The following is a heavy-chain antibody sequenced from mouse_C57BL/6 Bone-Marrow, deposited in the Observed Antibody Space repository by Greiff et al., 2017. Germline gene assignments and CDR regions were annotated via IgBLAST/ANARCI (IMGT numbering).Heavy chain of an antibody. CDR1: GYAFSSYW. J-gene: IGHJ4*01. CDR3: AREVTTVASYAMDY. CDR2: IYPGDGDT. D-gene: IGHD1-1*01. V-gene: IGHV1-80*01. Sequence: VQLVESGAELVKPGASVKISCKASGYAFSSYWMNWVKQRPGKGLEWIGQIYPGDGDTNYNGKFKGKATLTADKSSSTAYMQRSSLTSEDSAVYFCAREVTTVASYAMDYWGQGTSVTVSS.